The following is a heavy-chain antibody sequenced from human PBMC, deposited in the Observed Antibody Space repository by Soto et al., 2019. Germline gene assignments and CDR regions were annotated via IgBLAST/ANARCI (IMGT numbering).Heavy chain of an antibody. CDR1: GFTFSSYA. CDR2: ISYDGSNK. V-gene: IGHV3-30-3*01. D-gene: IGHD6-19*01. CDR3: ARDAANGPYSSGWFFYFDY. Sequence: GGSLRLSCAASGFTFSSYAMHWVRQAPGKGLEWVAVISYDGSNKYYADSVKGRFTISRDNSKNTLYLQMNSLRAEDTAVYYCARDAANGPYSSGWFFYFDYWGQGTLVTVSS. J-gene: IGHJ4*02.